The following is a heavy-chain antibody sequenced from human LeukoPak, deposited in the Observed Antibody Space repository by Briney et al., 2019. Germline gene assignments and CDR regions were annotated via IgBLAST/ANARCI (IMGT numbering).Heavy chain of an antibody. J-gene: IGHJ4*02. D-gene: IGHD3-16*02. Sequence: ASVKVSCKVSGYTLTELSMHWVRQAPGKGLEWMGGFDPEDGETIYAQKFQGRVTMTEDTSTDTAYMELSSLRSEDTAVYYCATDRSSYDYVWGSYRPYYFDYWGQGTLDTVSS. CDR1: GYTLTELS. CDR3: ATDRSSYDYVWGSYRPYYFDY. V-gene: IGHV1-24*01. CDR2: FDPEDGET.